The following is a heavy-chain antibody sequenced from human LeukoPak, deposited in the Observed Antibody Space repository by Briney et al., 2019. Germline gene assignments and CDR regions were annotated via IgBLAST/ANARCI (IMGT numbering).Heavy chain of an antibody. CDR2: ISAGGDNT. V-gene: IGHV3-23*01. J-gene: IGHJ3*02. Sequence: GGSLRLSCAASGFTFSSYAMSWVRQAPGRGLEWVSTISAGGDNTYYADSVKGRFTISRDNSKNTLYLHMNSLRAEDAAVYSCTSFAPYDTFDIWGQGTMVTVSS. CDR3: TSFAPYDTFDI. CDR1: GFTFSSYA.